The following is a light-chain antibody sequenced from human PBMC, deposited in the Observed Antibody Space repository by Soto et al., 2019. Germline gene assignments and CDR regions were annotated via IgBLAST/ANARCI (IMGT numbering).Light chain of an antibody. CDR1: QTVSSY. Sequence: ENVLTQSPGTLSLSPGERATLSCRASQTVSSYLTWYQQRPGQAPRLLIYGASKRATGIPDRFSGSGSGTDFTLTISRLKPEDFELYSCQQYGTSPITFGQGARLEIK. CDR3: QQYGTSPIT. CDR2: GAS. V-gene: IGKV3-20*01. J-gene: IGKJ5*01.